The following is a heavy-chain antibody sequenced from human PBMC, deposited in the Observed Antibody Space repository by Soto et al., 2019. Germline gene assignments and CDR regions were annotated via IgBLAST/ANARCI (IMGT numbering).Heavy chain of an antibody. V-gene: IGHV1-69*12. CDR1: GGTFSNYV. CDR3: ARGYGYYDSSGYSDY. Sequence: QVQLVQSGAEVKKPGSSVKVSCKASGGTFSNYVISWVRQAPGQGLEWMGGIMRMFDTANYAQKFQGRVTITADASTNTDYMELTNLRSEDTAMYYCARGYGYYDSSGYSDYWGQGTLVTVSS. J-gene: IGHJ4*02. CDR2: IMRMFDTA. D-gene: IGHD3-22*01.